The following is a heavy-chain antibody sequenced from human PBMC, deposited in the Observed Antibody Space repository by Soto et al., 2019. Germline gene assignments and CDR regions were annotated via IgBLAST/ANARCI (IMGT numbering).Heavy chain of an antibody. CDR1: GYSFTSYW. D-gene: IGHD2-2*01. CDR3: ARGYCTTTICDPWFDP. Sequence: GESLKISCTGVGYSFTSYWIGWVRQMPGKGLEWMGIIYPGDSDSRYSPSFQGQVTNSADKSITTAYLQWSSLKASDTAMYYCARGYCTTTICDPWFDPWGQGTLVTVSS. CDR2: IYPGDSDS. J-gene: IGHJ5*02. V-gene: IGHV5-51*01.